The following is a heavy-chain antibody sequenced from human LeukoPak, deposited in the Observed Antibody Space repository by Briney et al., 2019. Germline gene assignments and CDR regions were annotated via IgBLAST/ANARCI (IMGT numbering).Heavy chain of an antibody. CDR2: ISSGGGRT. V-gene: IGHV3-23*01. CDR3: AKDRIRPFY. Sequence: PGGSLRLSCAASGFTISSYDMSWVRQAPGKGLEWVSSISSGGGRTYYADSVKGRFTISRDNSKNTLYLQMNSLRVEDTAVYYCAKDRIRPFYWGQGTLVAVSS. CDR1: GFTISSYD. J-gene: IGHJ4*02.